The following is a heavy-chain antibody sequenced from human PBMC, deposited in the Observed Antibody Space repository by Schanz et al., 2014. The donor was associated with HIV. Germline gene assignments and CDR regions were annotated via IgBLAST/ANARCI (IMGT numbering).Heavy chain of an antibody. CDR1: GFTFDDYA. J-gene: IGHJ6*02. Sequence: VQLVESGGGLVQPGRSLRLSCAVSGFTFDDYAMHWVRQAPGKGLEWAAVISYDGSDKYYAESVKGRFIISRDNSKNTLYLQMNRLRAEDTAVYYCAKVARWDYYGMDVWGPGTTVTVSS. CDR2: ISYDGSDK. V-gene: IGHV3-30*18. CDR3: AKVARWDYYGMDV.